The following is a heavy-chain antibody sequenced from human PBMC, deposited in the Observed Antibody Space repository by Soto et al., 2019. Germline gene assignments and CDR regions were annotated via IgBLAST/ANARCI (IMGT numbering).Heavy chain of an antibody. CDR1: GGPLISHF. CDR3: ARGGYDFSGVNFDEGFDF. J-gene: IGHJ3*01. D-gene: IGHD3-22*01. V-gene: IGHV4-59*11. Sequence: SATLCRTCRVSGGPLISHFWGWIRQPPGKGLEWVGHIFYTGITKYNPSLQSRVSISVDTSKERFSLTLNSVTAADTAVYYCARGGYDFSGVNFDEGFDFWGQGIPVTVS. CDR2: IFYTGIT.